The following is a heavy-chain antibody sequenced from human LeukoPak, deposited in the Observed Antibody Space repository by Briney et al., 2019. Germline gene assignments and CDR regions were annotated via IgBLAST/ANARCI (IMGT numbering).Heavy chain of an antibody. V-gene: IGHV4-59*01. CDR1: GGSISSYY. CDR2: IYYSGST. Sequence: SETLSLTCAVSGGSISSYYWSWIRQPPGKGLEWIGYIYYSGSTNYNPSLKSRVTISVDTSKNQFSLKLSSVTAADTAVYYCARASTGWFDPWGQGTLVTVSS. D-gene: IGHD4-17*01. J-gene: IGHJ5*02. CDR3: ARASTGWFDP.